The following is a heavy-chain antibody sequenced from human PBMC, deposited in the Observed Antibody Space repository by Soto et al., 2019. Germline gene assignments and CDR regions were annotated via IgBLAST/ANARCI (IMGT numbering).Heavy chain of an antibody. CDR2: MYHSGST. D-gene: IGHD6-13*01. CDR1: GGSISSNYW. J-gene: IGHJ5*02. CDR3: AGLSGSWQSWFDP. V-gene: IGHV4-4*02. Sequence: SETLSLTCAVSGGSISSNYWWTWVRQAPGKGLEWIGEMYHSGSTNYNPSLQSRVTISVDKSKNQFFLTLTSVTAADTAVYYCAGLSGSWQSWFDPWGQGTLVTVSS.